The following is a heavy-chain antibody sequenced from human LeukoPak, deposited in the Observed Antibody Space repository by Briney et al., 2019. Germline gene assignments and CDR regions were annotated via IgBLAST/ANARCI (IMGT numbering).Heavy chain of an antibody. Sequence: ASVKVSCKASGYTFTSYGISWVRQAPGQGLEWMGWISAYNGNTNYAQKLQGRVTMTTDTSTSTAYMELRSLRSDDTAEYCCARDREEGSGSYYNDYYYYGMDVWGQGTTVTVSS. CDR3: ARDREEGSGSYYNDYYYYGMDV. V-gene: IGHV1-18*01. J-gene: IGHJ6*02. D-gene: IGHD3-10*01. CDR1: GYTFTSYG. CDR2: ISAYNGNT.